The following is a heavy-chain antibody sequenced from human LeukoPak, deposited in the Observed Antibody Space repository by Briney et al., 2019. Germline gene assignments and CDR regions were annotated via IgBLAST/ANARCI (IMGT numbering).Heavy chain of an antibody. D-gene: IGHD6-19*01. CDR1: GYTFTTYD. Sequence: ASVEVSCRASGYTFTTYDINWVRQATGQGLEWMGWTNPNSGHTGYAQKFQGRLTITRDTSISTAYMELSSLRSEDTAVYYCARVAGSIDYWGQGTLVTVSS. J-gene: IGHJ4*02. V-gene: IGHV1-8*03. CDR2: TNPNSGHT. CDR3: ARVAGSIDY.